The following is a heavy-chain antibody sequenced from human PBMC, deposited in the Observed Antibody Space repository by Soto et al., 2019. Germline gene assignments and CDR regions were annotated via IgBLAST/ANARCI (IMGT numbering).Heavy chain of an antibody. J-gene: IGHJ4*02. D-gene: IGHD7-27*01. CDR1: GFSFSDSA. CDR2: IRSNADSYAT. CDR3: TRQEKTGDACDY. Sequence: EVQLVESGGGLVQPGGSLKLSCAASGFSFSDSAMHWVRQASGKGLEWVGRIRSNADSYATSYGASARGWFSISTDDSKNRVYLQINSLKPDDTAVEYGTRQEKTGDACDYWGQGTLVIVSP. V-gene: IGHV3-73*01.